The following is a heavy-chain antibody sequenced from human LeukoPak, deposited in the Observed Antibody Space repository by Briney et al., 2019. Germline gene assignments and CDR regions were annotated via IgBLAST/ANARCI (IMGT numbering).Heavy chain of an antibody. CDR2: IRGTGTTT. J-gene: IGHJ4*02. V-gene: IGHV3-23*01. D-gene: IGHD6-19*01. Sequence: GGSLRLSCAASGFTFSDHAMSWVRQAPGKGLEGASAIRGTGTTTFYAASVKGRFTISRDNSKNTADLQMNSLRAEDTAVYYCAKASWLGTLPSYHFDSWGQGTQVTVSS. CDR1: GFTFSDHA. CDR3: AKASWLGTLPSYHFDS.